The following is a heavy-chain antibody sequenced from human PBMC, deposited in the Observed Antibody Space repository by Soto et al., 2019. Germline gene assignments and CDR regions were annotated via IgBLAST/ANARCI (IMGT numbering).Heavy chain of an antibody. CDR1: GFTFSSYA. V-gene: IGHV3-23*01. Sequence: GGSLRLSCAASGFTFSSYAMTWVRQAPGKGLEWVSVISGSGGSTYYADSVKGRFTISRDNSKNTLYLQMNSLRAEDTAVYSCAKDQYQLQLTRAFDIWGQGTMVTVSS. J-gene: IGHJ3*02. CDR3: AKDQYQLQLTRAFDI. D-gene: IGHD2-2*01. CDR2: ISGSGGST.